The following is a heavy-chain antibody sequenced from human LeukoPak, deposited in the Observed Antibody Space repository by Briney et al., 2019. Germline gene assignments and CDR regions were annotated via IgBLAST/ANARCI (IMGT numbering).Heavy chain of an antibody. CDR2: RNPNRGNT. CDR1: GYTFTSYD. CDR3: ARAGARIAAAGTNWFDP. V-gene: IGHV1-8*01. Sequence: ASVKVSCKASGYTFTSYDINGLRQATGQGLEWMGWRNPNRGNTGYAQKFQDRVTKTRNTSIHTAYMEVTSLRSEGTAVYYCARAGARIAAAGTNWFDPWGQGTLVTVSS. J-gene: IGHJ5*02. D-gene: IGHD6-13*01.